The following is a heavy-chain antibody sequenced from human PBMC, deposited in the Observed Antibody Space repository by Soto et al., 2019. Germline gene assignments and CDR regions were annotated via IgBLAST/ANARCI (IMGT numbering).Heavy chain of an antibody. J-gene: IGHJ4*02. CDR1: VFTFSSYA. CDR2: ISYDGSNK. V-gene: IGHV3-30-3*01. D-gene: IGHD2-2*01. Sequence: WWSLRLSCAASVFTFSSYAMHWVRQAPGKGLEWVAVISYDGSNKYYADSVKGRFTISRDNSKNTLYLQMNSLGAEDTAVYYCARGPSSLTRFDYWGQGTLVTVSS. CDR3: ARGPSSLTRFDY.